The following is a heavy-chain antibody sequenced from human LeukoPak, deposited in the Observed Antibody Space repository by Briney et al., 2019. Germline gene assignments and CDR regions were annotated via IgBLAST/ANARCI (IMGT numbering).Heavy chain of an antibody. Sequence: SETLSLTCTVSGASISGYYWSWIRQPPGKGLEWIGYMHSTGSTNQNPSLKSRVTMSVDASKNQFSLKLTSVTAADTAVYYRARYHCPTDICDGFDYWGLGTLVTVST. CDR2: MHSTGST. CDR3: ARYHCPTDICDGFDY. CDR1: GASISGYY. J-gene: IGHJ4*02. D-gene: IGHD2-8*01. V-gene: IGHV4-59*01.